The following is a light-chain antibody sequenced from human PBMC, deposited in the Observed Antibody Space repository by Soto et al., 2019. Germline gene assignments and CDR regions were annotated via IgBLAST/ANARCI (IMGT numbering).Light chain of an antibody. J-gene: IGKJ1*01. CDR2: WAS. Sequence: DIQMTQSPDSLAVSLGERATINCKSSQSVLYSSNNKNYLAWYQQKPGQPPKLLIYWASTRKSGVPDRFSGSGSGTDFTLTISSLQADDVAVYYCQQYYSTPWTFGQGTKVEIK. V-gene: IGKV4-1*01. CDR3: QQYYSTPWT. CDR1: QSVLYSSNNKNY.